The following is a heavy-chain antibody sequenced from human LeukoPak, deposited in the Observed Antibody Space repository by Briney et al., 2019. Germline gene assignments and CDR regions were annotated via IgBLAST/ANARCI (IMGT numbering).Heavy chain of an antibody. V-gene: IGHV5-51*01. CDR2: IYPGDSDT. J-gene: IGHJ5*02. CDR1: GYGFTSYW. D-gene: IGHD3-3*01. CDR3: AREGLGREWLLWLDP. Sequence: GESLKISCKGSGYGFTSYWIGWVRQMPGKGLEWMGIIYPGDSDTRYSPSFQGQVTISADKSISTAYLQWSSLKASDTAMYYCAREGLGREWLLWLDPWGQGTLVTVSS.